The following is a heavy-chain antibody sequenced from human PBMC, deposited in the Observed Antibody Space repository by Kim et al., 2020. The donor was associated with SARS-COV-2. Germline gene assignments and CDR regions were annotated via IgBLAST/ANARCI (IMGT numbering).Heavy chain of an antibody. J-gene: IGHJ4*02. D-gene: IGHD4-17*01. CDR3: ARLRTTSY. V-gene: IGHV4-39*01. Sequence: SETLSLTCTVSGDSITSNIYYWGWIRQPPGKGLEWIGSAYYSGSTYYNPSLKSRATISVDTSKNQFSLNLTSVTAEDTAVYYCARLRTTSYWGQGTLVTVSS. CDR1: GDSITSNIYY. CDR2: AYYSGST.